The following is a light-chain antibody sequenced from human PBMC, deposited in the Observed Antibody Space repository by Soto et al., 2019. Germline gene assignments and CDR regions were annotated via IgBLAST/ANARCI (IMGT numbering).Light chain of an antibody. V-gene: IGLV2-11*01. J-gene: IGLJ2*01. CDR1: SNNVGGYNY. CDR3: GGWDDSLSGPV. CDR2: DVT. Sequence: QSVLTQPRSVSGSPGQSVTISCTGASNNVGGYNYVSWYQHHPGKVPQLIIYDVTKRPSGVPARFSGSKSGTSASLAISGLRSEDEADYYCGGWDDSLSGPVFGGGTKLTVL.